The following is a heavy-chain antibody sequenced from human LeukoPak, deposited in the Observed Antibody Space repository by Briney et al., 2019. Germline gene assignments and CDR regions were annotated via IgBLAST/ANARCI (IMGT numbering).Heavy chain of an antibody. CDR1: GYTFTGYY. V-gene: IGHV1-2*04. CDR3: ARDWRSITMMKGGAFDI. J-gene: IGHJ3*02. Sequence: VSVKVSCKASGYTFTGYYMHWVRQAPGQGLEWMGWINPNSGGTNYAQKFQGWVTMTRDTSISTAYMELSRLRSDDTAVYYCARDWRSITMMKGGAFDIWGQGTMVTVSS. D-gene: IGHD3-22*01. CDR2: INPNSGGT.